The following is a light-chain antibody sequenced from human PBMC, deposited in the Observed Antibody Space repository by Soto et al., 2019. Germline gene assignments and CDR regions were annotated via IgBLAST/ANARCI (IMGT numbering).Light chain of an antibody. V-gene: IGKV3-20*01. CDR1: QSVSSSY. CDR2: GAS. J-gene: IGKJ4*01. Sequence: EIVLTQSPGTLSLSPGERATLPCRASQSVSSSYLAWYQQKPGQAPRLLIYGASSRATGIPDRFSGSGSGTDFTLTISRLEPEDFAVYYCQQYGSPPSLTFGGGTKVEIK. CDR3: QQYGSPPSLT.